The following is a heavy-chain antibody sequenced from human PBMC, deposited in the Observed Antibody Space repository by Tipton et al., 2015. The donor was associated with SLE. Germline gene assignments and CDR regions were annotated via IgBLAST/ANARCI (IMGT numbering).Heavy chain of an antibody. V-gene: IGHV4-59*02. CDR1: GGSVGSYY. CDR2: IYQSGLT. CDR3: ARESAQGLDY. J-gene: IGHJ4*02. Sequence: TLSLTCDVSGGSVGSYYWRWVRQIPGKGLEWIGYIYQSGLTALNPSLESRITLSIDTSRNQFSLKLTSMSAADTAVYYCARESAQGLDYWGQGTLVTVSS.